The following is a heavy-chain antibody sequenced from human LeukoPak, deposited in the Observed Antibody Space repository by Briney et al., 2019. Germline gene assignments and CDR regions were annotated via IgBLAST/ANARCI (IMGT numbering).Heavy chain of an antibody. D-gene: IGHD5-18*01. Sequence: GASVKVSCKASGYTFTSYYMHWVRQAPGQGLEWMGIINPSGGSTSYAQKFQGRVTMTRDTSTSTVYMELSSLRSEDTAVYYCAGSVPIQLSPMNYYGMDVWGQGTTVTVSS. J-gene: IGHJ6*02. CDR2: INPSGGST. CDR3: AGSVPIQLSPMNYYGMDV. CDR1: GYTFTSYY. V-gene: IGHV1-46*01.